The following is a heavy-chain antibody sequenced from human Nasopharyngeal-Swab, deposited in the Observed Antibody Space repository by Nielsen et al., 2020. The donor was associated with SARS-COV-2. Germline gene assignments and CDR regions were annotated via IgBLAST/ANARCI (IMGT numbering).Heavy chain of an antibody. J-gene: IGHJ4*02. CDR2: ISELGSGI. CDR1: GFSITTYG. D-gene: IGHD1-14*01. CDR3: TRGLTGHIVQWNPSPY. Sequence: GGSLRLSCAASGFSITTYGVTWVRQAPGKGLEWVSSISELGSGIYHADSVRGRFSISRDTSKNTVYLQMNTLRADDTALYFCTRGLTGHIVQWNPSPYWGQGTLVTVSS. V-gene: IGHV3-23*01.